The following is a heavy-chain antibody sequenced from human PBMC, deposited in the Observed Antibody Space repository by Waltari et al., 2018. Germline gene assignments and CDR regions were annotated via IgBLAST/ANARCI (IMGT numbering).Heavy chain of an antibody. V-gene: IGHV3-74*01. J-gene: IGHJ6*03. Sequence: EMHVVESGGGLVQPGGSLSTPFEASGSPFSTSWLHWDRQSPGKGLAWVSRISGEASSIAYADSVRRRFFISRDNAKNTLYLQMNSLRAEDTGIYYCAREDVSYAACSLMDVWGKGTTVTVSS. CDR3: AREDVSYAACSLMDV. D-gene: IGHD2-15*01. CDR2: ISGEASSI. CDR1: GSPFSTSW.